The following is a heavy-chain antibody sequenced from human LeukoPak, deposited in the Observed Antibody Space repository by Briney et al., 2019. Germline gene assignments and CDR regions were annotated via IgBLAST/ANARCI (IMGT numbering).Heavy chain of an antibody. CDR2: INPSGGST. CDR3: ARDLPRGGAVAGTLIY. D-gene: IGHD6-19*01. Sequence: ASVKVSCKASGYTFTSYGISWVRQAPGQGLEWMGIINPSGGSTSYAQKFQGRVTMTRDMSTSTVYMELSSLRSEDTAVYYCARDLPRGGAVAGTLIYWGQGTLVTVSS. J-gene: IGHJ4*02. V-gene: IGHV1-46*01. CDR1: GYTFTSYG.